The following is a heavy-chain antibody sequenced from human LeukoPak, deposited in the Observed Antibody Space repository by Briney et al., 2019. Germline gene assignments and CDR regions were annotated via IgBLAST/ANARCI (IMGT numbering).Heavy chain of an antibody. CDR2: IYTSGST. V-gene: IGHV4-4*07. CDR1: GGSIISYY. Sequence: PSETLSLTCTVSGGSIISYYWSWIRQPAGKGLERIGRIYTSGSTNYNPSLKSRVTISVDKSKNQFSLKLSSVTAADTAVYYCARDAPYCSSTSCQGFDPWGQGTLVTVSS. D-gene: IGHD2-2*01. CDR3: ARDAPYCSSTSCQGFDP. J-gene: IGHJ5*02.